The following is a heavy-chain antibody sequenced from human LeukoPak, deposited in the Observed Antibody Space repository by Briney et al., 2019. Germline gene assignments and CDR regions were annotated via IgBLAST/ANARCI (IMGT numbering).Heavy chain of an antibody. CDR3: ARLAVPPGNRGWYYEH. J-gene: IGHJ4*02. V-gene: IGHV3-7*03. CDR2: INQGGSEK. D-gene: IGHD2-2*01. CDR1: RFISRNYW. Sequence: GGSLRLSCAASRFISRNYWMSWVRQGPGEGLEWVANINQGGSEKYYVDSVKGRFTISRDNAKNSLDLQMNSLRVEDTAIYYCARLAVPPGNRGWYYEHWGQGTLVTVSS.